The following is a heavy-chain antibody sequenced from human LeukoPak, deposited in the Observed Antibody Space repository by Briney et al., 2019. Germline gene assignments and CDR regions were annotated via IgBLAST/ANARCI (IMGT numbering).Heavy chain of an antibody. CDR3: ARQDRNIAAAGY. D-gene: IGHD6-13*01. V-gene: IGHV3-21*01. J-gene: IGHJ4*02. CDR1: GFTFSSYS. Sequence: PGGSLRLSCAASGFTFSSYSMNWVRQAPGKGLEWVSSISSSSSYIYYADSVKGRFTISRDNAKNSLYLQMNSLRAEDTAVYYCARQDRNIAAAGYWGQGTLVTVSS. CDR2: ISSSSSYI.